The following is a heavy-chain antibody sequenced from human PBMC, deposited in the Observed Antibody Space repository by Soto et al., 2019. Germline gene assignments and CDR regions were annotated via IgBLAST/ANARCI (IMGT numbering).Heavy chain of an antibody. Sequence: GGSLRLSCAASGFTFSSYAMSWVRQAPGKGLEWVSAISGSGGSTYYADSVKGRFTISRDNSKNTLYLQMNSLRAEDPAVYYCAKVRWFGELIPPPLFDYWGQGTLVTVSS. CDR2: ISGSGGST. CDR3: AKVRWFGELIPPPLFDY. CDR1: GFTFSSYA. D-gene: IGHD3-10*01. V-gene: IGHV3-23*01. J-gene: IGHJ4*02.